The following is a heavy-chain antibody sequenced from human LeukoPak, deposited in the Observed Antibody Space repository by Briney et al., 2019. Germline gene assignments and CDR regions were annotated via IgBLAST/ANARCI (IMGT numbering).Heavy chain of an antibody. CDR1: GGTFSSYA. Sequence: GASAKVSCKASGGTFSSYAISWVRQAPGQGLEWMGRIIPILGIANYAQKFQGRVTITADKSTSTAYMELSSLRSEDTAVYYCARGKYSSSLSYWGQGTLVTVSS. D-gene: IGHD6-6*01. V-gene: IGHV1-69*04. J-gene: IGHJ4*02. CDR2: IIPILGIA. CDR3: ARGKYSSSLSY.